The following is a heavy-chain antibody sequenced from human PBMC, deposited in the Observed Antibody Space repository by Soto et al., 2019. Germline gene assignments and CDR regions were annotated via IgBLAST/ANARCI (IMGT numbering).Heavy chain of an antibody. D-gene: IGHD6-13*01. J-gene: IGHJ2*01. Sequence: EVQLVESGGGLIQPGGSLRLSCAASGFTVSSNYMSWVRQAPGKGLEWVSVISGSGGSTYYADSVKGRFTISRDNSKNTLYLQMNSLRAEDTAVYYCAKDAQQLVSFFDLWGRGTLVTVSS. CDR1: GFTVSSNY. V-gene: IGHV3-23*04. CDR3: AKDAQQLVSFFDL. CDR2: ISGSGGST.